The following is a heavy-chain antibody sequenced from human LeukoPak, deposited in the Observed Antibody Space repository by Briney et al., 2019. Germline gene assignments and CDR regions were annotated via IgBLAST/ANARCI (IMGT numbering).Heavy chain of an antibody. D-gene: IGHD2-2*02. V-gene: IGHV3-30*04. CDR3: ARGYCTSTSCYIDY. CDR2: TSFDVNNK. J-gene: IGHJ4*02. Sequence: PGGSLRLSCAASGFTFSSSAMSWVRQAPGKGLEWVATTSFDVNNKYYADSVKGRFTISRDNSKNTLYLQMNSLRTEDTAVYSCARGYCTSTSCYIDYWGQGTLVTVSS. CDR1: GFTFSSSA.